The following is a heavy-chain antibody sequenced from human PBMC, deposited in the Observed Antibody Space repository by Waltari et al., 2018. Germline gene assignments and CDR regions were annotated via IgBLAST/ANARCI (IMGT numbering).Heavy chain of an antibody. CDR1: GMMFTSFA. Sequence: QVQVVESGGGVVQPGTSLRLSCAASGMMFTSFAFPGVRQAPGKGGQWWAVISDNGSGQYYADAVKGRFTISRDNSKNTVQLHMNSLRIDDTAVYYCTRGGDDSSWYWRNWGQGTLVTVSS. CDR3: TRGGDDSSWYWRN. D-gene: IGHD6-13*01. CDR2: ISDNGSGQ. J-gene: IGHJ4*02. V-gene: IGHV3-30*01.